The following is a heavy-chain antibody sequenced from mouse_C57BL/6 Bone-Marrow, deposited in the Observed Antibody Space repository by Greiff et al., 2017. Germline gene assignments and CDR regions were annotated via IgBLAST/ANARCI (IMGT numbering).Heavy chain of an antibody. J-gene: IGHJ1*03. CDR2: ISYDGSN. CDR3: ARDAHGRYFDV. V-gene: IGHV3-6*01. CDR1: GYSITSGYY. D-gene: IGHD2-1*01. Sequence: EVKLVESGPGLVKPSQSLSLTCSVTGYSITSGYYWNWIRQFPGNKLEWMGYISYDGSNNYNPSLKNRISITRDTSKNQFFLKLNSVTTEDTATYYCARDAHGRYFDVWGTGTTVTVSS.